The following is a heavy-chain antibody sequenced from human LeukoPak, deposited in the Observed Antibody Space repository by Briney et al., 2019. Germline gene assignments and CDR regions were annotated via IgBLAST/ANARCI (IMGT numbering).Heavy chain of an antibody. D-gene: IGHD6-13*01. Sequence: PGGSLRLSCAASGFTFRSDAMSWVRQAPGKGLEWVSGISGSGGTTYYADSVKGRFTISRDNSKNTLYLQMNSLRAEDTAVYYCARGGSASLAADVYYFDYWGQGTLVTVSS. CDR1: GFTFRSDA. J-gene: IGHJ4*02. V-gene: IGHV3-23*01. CDR3: ARGGSASLAADVYYFDY. CDR2: ISGSGGTT.